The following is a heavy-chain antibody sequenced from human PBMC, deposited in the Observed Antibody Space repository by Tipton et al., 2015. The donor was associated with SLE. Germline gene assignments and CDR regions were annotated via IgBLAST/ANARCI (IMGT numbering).Heavy chain of an antibody. CDR1: GGSISSYY. J-gene: IGHJ3*02. CDR3: AREWGDAFDI. D-gene: IGHD3-16*01. CDR2: IYYTGST. V-gene: IGHV4-59*01. Sequence: TLSLTCTVSGGSISSYYWSWIRQPPGKGLEWIGYIYYTGSTYYNSSLKSRVTISVDTSKNQFSLKLSSVTAADTAVYYCAREWGDAFDIWGQGTMVTVSS.